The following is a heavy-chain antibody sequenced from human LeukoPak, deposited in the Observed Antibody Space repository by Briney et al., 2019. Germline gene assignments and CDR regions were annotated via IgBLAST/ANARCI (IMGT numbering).Heavy chain of an antibody. CDR2: ISGRGGST. J-gene: IGHJ4*02. D-gene: IGHD3-10*01. V-gene: IGHV3-23*01. CDR1: GFTFSSYA. Sequence: GGSLRLSCAASGFTFSSYAMSWVRQAPGKGLEWVSAISGRGGSTYYADSVKGRFTISRDNSKNTLYLQMNSLRAEDTAVYYCATQYGSGSYEFDYWGQGTLVTVSS. CDR3: ATQYGSGSYEFDY.